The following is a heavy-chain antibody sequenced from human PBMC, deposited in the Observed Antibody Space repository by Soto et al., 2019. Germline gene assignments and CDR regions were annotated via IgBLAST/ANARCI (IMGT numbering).Heavy chain of an antibody. J-gene: IGHJ6*02. CDR2: IIPIFGTA. Sequence: QVQLVQSGAEVKKPGSSVKVSCKASGGTFSSYAISWVRQAPGQGLEWMGGIIPIFGTANYAQKFQGRVTITADEATSTAYMELGSLRSEDTAVYYCARSITGTVSYYYGMDGWGQGTTVTVSS. V-gene: IGHV1-69*12. CDR3: ARSITGTVSYYYGMDG. D-gene: IGHD1-20*01. CDR1: GGTFSSYA.